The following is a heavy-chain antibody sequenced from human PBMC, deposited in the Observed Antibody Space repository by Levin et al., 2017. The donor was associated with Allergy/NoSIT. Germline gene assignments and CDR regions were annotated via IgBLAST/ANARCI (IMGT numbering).Heavy chain of an antibody. J-gene: IGHJ4*02. D-gene: IGHD6-13*01. V-gene: IGHV3-15*01. CDR1: GITFSNAW. Sequence: PGGSLRLSCAASGITFSNAWMSWARQAPGKGLEWVGRIKSKTDGGTTEYAAPVKGRFTISRDDSKNTLYLQMNSLKTEDTAVYFCTTYSSSWYYFDYWGQGTLVTVSS. CDR2: IKSKTDGGTT. CDR3: TTYSSSWYYFDY.